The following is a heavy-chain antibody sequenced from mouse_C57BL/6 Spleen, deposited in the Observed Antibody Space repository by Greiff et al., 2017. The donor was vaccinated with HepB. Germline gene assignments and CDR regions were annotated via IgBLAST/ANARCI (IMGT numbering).Heavy chain of an antibody. CDR1: GFTFSDYG. Sequence: DVKLVESGGGLVKPGGSLKLSCAASGFTFSDYGMHWVRQAPEKGLEWVAYISSGSSTIYYADTVKGRFTISRDNAKNTLFLQMTSLRSEDTAMYYCARLTYYGSSYDAMDYWGQGTSVTVSS. V-gene: IGHV5-17*01. D-gene: IGHD1-1*01. CDR2: ISSGSSTI. CDR3: ARLTYYGSSYDAMDY. J-gene: IGHJ4*01.